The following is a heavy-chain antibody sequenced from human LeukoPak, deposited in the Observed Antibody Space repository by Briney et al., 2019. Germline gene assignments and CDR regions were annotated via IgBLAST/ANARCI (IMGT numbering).Heavy chain of an antibody. CDR3: AKFRSDSRDSFDI. V-gene: IGHV3-21*04. Sequence: GGSLRLSCAASGFTFSSYSMNWVRQAPGKGLEWVSSISSSSSYIYYADSVKGRFTISRDNAKNSLYLQMHSLRADDTALYYCAKFRSDSRDSFDIWGQGTLVTVSS. J-gene: IGHJ3*02. CDR1: GFTFSSYS. CDR2: ISSSSSYI. D-gene: IGHD3-22*01.